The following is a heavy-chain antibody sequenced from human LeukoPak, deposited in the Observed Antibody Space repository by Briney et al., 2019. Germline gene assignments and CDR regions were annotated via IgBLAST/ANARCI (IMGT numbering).Heavy chain of an antibody. CDR2: INYGGTT. CDR3: ARWSTTVFDY. V-gene: IGHV4-39*01. CDR1: GGSISTSSYY. D-gene: IGHD4-17*01. Sequence: SETLSLTCTVSGGSISTSSYYWGWIRQPPGKGLEWIGSINYGGTTNYNPSLKSRVTIFVDTSKNQFSLKLRSVTAAHTAAYYCARWSTTVFDYWGQGTLVTVSS. J-gene: IGHJ4*02.